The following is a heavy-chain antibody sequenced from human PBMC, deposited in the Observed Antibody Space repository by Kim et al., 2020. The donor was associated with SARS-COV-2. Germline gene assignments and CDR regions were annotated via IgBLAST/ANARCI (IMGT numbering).Heavy chain of an antibody. D-gene: IGHD6-19*01. CDR1: GFTFGRFTFGSFW. Sequence: GGSLRLSCAASGFTFGRFTFGSFWMSWVRQAPGKGLEWVANVKQDGSQKYYVDSMKGRFTISRDNAQNSLYLHVTSLRAEDTAVYYCARTVAGRIDAFDIWGKGTMVTVSS. CDR3: ARTVAGRIDAFDI. J-gene: IGHJ3*02. CDR2: VKQDGSQK. V-gene: IGHV3-7*03.